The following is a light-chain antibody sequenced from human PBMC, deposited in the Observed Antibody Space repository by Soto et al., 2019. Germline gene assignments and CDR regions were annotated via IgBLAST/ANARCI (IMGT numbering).Light chain of an antibody. CDR2: DAS. J-gene: IGKJ5*01. V-gene: IGKV2D-29*01. CDR3: MLTAQVPIA. CDR1: QSLLYGDGKTY. Sequence: DVVLSRAALSLTVTPGQPASMSCKSSQSLLYGDGKTYLYWYLQRPGQPPQLLIYDASNRFSGVPDRFSGSRSETAYTLKIRCVQAEDARFYYSMLTAQVPIAFDQGTRLEIK.